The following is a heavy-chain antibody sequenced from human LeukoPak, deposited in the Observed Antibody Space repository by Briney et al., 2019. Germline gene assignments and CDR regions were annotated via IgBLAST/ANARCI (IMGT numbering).Heavy chain of an antibody. V-gene: IGHV3-15*01. CDR1: GFTFVNAW. CDR2: IKAKVHGGTI. CDR3: TTDGVGVEGATYDN. Sequence: RAGGSLRLSCAASGFTFVNAWMAWVRQAPGKGLEWVGRIKAKVHGGTIEYAAPVKGRFTISRDDSKNTLYLQMNSLKTEDTAVYYCTTDGVGVEGATYDNWGQGTLVSVSS. D-gene: IGHD1-26*01. J-gene: IGHJ4*02.